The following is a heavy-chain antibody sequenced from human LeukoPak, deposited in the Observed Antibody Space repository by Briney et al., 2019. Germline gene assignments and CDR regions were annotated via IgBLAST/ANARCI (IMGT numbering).Heavy chain of an antibody. CDR2: ISSSGSTI. Sequence: AGGSLRLSCAASGFTFSDYYMSWIRQAPGKGLEWVSYISSSGSTIYYADSVKGRFTISRDNAKNSLYLQMNSLRAEDTAVYYCAKSTAPCSRGSCYSALESWGQGTLVTVSS. D-gene: IGHD2-15*01. V-gene: IGHV3-11*01. CDR3: AKSTAPCSRGSCYSALES. J-gene: IGHJ4*02. CDR1: GFTFSDYY.